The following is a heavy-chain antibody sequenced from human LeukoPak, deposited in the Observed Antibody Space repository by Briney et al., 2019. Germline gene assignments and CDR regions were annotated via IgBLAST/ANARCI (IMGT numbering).Heavy chain of an antibody. CDR2: ISGSRGTT. V-gene: IGHV3-23*01. D-gene: IGHD6-19*01. CDR1: GFTFSSYA. CDR3: AKEMTGGWPFDY. Sequence: GGSLRLSCAASGFTFSSYAMSWVRQAPGKGLEWGSGISGSRGTTYYADSVKGRLTISRDNSKNTLYLQMNSLRADDTAVYYCAKEMTGGWPFDYWGQGTLVTVSS. J-gene: IGHJ4*02.